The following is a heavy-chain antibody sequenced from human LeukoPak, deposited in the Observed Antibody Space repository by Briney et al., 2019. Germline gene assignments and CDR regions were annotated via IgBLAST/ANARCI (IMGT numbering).Heavy chain of an antibody. J-gene: IGHJ6*02. D-gene: IGHD4-11*01. Sequence: PSETLSLTCAVYGGSFSGYYWSWIRQPPGKGLEWIGEVNHSGSTNYNPSLKSRVTISVDTSKNQFSLKLSSVTAADTAVYYCARDPRLQKYYYYYGMDVWGQGTTVTVSS. CDR3: ARDPRLQKYYYYYGMDV. V-gene: IGHV4-34*01. CDR2: VNHSGST. CDR1: GGSFSGYY.